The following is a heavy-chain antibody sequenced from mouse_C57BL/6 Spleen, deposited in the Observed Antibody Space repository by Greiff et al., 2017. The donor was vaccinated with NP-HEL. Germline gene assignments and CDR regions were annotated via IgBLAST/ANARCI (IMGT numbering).Heavy chain of an antibody. CDR2: IDPNSGGT. V-gene: IGHV1-72*01. D-gene: IGHD2-1*01. CDR3: AIYYGNYERGFDY. J-gene: IGHJ2*01. Sequence: VQLQQSGAELVKPGASVKLSCKASGYTFTSYWMHWVKQRPGRGLEWIGRIDPNSGGTKYNEKFKSKATLTVDKPSSTAYMQLSSLTSEDSAGYYCAIYYGNYERGFDYWGQGTTLTVSS. CDR1: GYTFTSYW.